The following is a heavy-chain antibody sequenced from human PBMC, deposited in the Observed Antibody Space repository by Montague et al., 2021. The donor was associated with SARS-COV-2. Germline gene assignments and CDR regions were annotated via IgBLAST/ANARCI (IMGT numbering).Heavy chain of an antibody. Sequence: SLRLSCAASGFTFSSYSMNLVRQAPGKGLEWVSSISTISSYIYYSDSVKGLFTISRDNAKNSLYLQMNSLRAEDTAVYYCARGDYWGSLDYWGQGTLVTVSS. D-gene: IGHD7-27*01. CDR3: ARGDYWGSLDY. V-gene: IGHV3-21*01. J-gene: IGHJ4*02. CDR1: GFTFSSYS. CDR2: ISTISSYI.